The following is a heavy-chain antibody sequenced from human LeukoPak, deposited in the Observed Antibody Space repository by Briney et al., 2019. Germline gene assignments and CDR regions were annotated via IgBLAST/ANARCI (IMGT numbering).Heavy chain of an antibody. V-gene: IGHV3-33*01. Sequence: GGSLRLSCAASGSTFSSYGMHWVRQAPGKGLEWVAVIWYDGSNKYYADSVKGRFTISRDNSKNTLYLQINSLRAEDTAVYYCARDGGHAYYYYYYGMDVWGQGTTVTVSS. CDR1: GSTFSSYG. CDR2: IWYDGSNK. CDR3: ARDGGHAYYYYYYGMDV. J-gene: IGHJ6*02. D-gene: IGHD3-16*01.